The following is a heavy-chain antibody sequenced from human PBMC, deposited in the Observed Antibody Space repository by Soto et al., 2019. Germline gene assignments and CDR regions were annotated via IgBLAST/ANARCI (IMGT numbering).Heavy chain of an antibody. D-gene: IGHD2-2*02. CDR2: ISGRNTFT. CDR1: GFTFSDYY. CDR3: ARDGGVIIPGAIGGGYGLDV. V-gene: IGHV3-11*06. Sequence: GGSLRLSCAASGFTFSDYYMSWIRQAPGKGLEWISYISGRNTFTQYADSVKGRFTISRDNAKNSPYLQLNSLTAEDTAVYYCARDGGVIIPGAIGGGYGLDVWGQGTTVTVSS. J-gene: IGHJ6*02.